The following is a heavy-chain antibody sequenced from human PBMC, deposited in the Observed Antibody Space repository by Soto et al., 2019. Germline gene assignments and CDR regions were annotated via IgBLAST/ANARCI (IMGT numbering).Heavy chain of an antibody. CDR2: ISSSSSYI. CDR3: ARDGCSSTSCPVDYYYGMDV. J-gene: IGHJ6*02. Sequence: GGSLRLSCAASGFTFSSYSMNWVRQAPGKGLEWVSSISSSSSYIYYADSVKGRFTISRDKAKNSLYLQMNSLRAEDTAVYYCARDGCSSTSCPVDYYYGMDVWGQGTTVTVSS. CDR1: GFTFSSYS. D-gene: IGHD2-2*01. V-gene: IGHV3-21*01.